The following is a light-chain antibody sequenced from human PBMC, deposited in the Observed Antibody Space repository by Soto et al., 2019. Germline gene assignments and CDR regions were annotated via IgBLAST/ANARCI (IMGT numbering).Light chain of an antibody. CDR1: QSVSSSN. CDR2: GAS. V-gene: IGKV3-20*01. Sequence: EIVLTQSPGTLSLSPGERATLSFRASQSVSSSNLAWYQQKPGQAPRLLIYGASSRATGIPDRFSGSGSGTDFTLTISRLEPEDLAVYYCQQYGSSPLTFGGGTKVEIK. CDR3: QQYGSSPLT. J-gene: IGKJ4*01.